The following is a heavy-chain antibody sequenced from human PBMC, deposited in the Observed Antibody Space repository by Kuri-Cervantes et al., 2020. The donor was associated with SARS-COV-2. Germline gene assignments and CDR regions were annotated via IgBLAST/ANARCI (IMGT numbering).Heavy chain of an antibody. V-gene: IGHV1-18*04. D-gene: IGHD4-17*01. Sequence: SVKVSCKASGYTFTTYGIIWVRQDPGQGLEWMGWISTYNANADYPQKLQGRVTMTTDTSPSIAYMELRSLSSDDTAIYYCAGGFDYGDYPYYYGMDVWGQGTTVTVSS. CDR2: ISTYNANA. J-gene: IGHJ6*02. CDR1: GYTFTTYG. CDR3: AGGFDYGDYPYYYGMDV.